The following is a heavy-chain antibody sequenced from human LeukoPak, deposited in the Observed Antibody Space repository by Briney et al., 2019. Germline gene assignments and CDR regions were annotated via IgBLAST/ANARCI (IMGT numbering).Heavy chain of an antibody. D-gene: IGHD2-2*01. Sequence: GESLKISCKGSGYSFTSYWIGRVRQMPGKGLGWMGIIYPGDSDTRYSPSFQGQVTISADKSISTAYLQWSSLKASDTAMYYCAGCSSTSFPAFDLWGQGTMVTVSS. J-gene: IGHJ3*01. V-gene: IGHV5-51*01. CDR2: IYPGDSDT. CDR1: GYSFTSYW. CDR3: AGCSSTSFPAFDL.